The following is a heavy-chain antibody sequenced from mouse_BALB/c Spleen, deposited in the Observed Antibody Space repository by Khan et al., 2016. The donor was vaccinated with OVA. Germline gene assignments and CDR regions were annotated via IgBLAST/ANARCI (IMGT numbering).Heavy chain of an antibody. CDR2: ISYSGNT. Sequence: EVELVESGPGLVKPSQSLSLTCTVTGYSITSDYAWNWIRQFPGNKLEWMGFISYSGNTNYNPSLKSRISITRDTSKNQFFLHLNSVTTEDTATYYCARVCGGDFDYWGQGTTLTVSS. V-gene: IGHV3-2*02. CDR3: ARVCGGDFDY. J-gene: IGHJ2*01. CDR1: GYSITSDYA.